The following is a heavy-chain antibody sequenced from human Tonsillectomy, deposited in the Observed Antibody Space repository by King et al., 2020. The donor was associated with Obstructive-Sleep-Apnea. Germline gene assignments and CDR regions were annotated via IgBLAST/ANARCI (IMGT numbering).Heavy chain of an antibody. CDR3: AADQSYYDFWSGYPDAFDI. J-gene: IGHJ3*02. V-gene: IGHV1-58*01. Sequence: QLVQSGPEVKKPGPSVKVSCQASGFTFTSSAVQWVRQARGQRLEWIGWIVVGSGNTNYAQKFQERVTITRDMSTSTAYMELSSLRSEDTAVYYCAADQSYYDFWSGYPDAFDIWGQGTMVTVSS. CDR1: GFTFTSSA. CDR2: IVVGSGNT. D-gene: IGHD3-3*01.